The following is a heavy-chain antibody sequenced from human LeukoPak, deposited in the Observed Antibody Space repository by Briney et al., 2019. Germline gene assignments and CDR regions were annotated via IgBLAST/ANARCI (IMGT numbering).Heavy chain of an antibody. J-gene: IGHJ4*02. CDR1: GFTFSSYW. V-gene: IGHV3-74*01. Sequence: PGGSLRLSCAASGFTFSSYWMHWVRQAPGKGLVWVSRINTDGSITNYADSVKGRLTISRDNAKNTLYLQMNSLRAEDTAVYYCASLTIFGVGGGQGTLVTVSS. D-gene: IGHD3-3*01. CDR2: INTDGSIT. CDR3: ASLTIFGVG.